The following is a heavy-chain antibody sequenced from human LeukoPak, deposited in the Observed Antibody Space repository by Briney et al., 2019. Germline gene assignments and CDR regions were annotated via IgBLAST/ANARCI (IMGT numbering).Heavy chain of an antibody. D-gene: IGHD2-8*01. J-gene: IGHJ4*02. Sequence: ASLNVSFKPSVYTFTNYYMHWVRQAPGQGLEWMGWINSNSGGTNYAQNFQGRVTMTRDTSISTAYMELSSLTSDDTAVYYCARTNMLDYWGQGTLVTVSS. CDR1: VYTFTNYY. CDR3: ARTNMLDY. CDR2: INSNSGGT. V-gene: IGHV1-2*02.